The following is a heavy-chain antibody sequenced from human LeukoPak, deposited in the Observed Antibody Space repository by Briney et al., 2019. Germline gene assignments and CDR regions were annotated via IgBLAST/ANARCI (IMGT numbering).Heavy chain of an antibody. CDR2: INSDGSST. CDR1: GFTISSYW. J-gene: IGHJ6*02. V-gene: IGHV3-74*01. Sequence: PPGGSLILCCAAAGFTISSYWMRLVRPAPGKGQVWVSRINSDGSSTSYADSVKGRFTISRDPAKNTLYLQMNSLRAEDTAVYYCRAVWFGDGVDVWGQGTTVTV. CDR3: RAVWFGDGVDV. D-gene: IGHD3-10*01.